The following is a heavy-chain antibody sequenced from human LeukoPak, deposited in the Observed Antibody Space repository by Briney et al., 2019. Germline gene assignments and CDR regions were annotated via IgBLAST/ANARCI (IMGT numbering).Heavy chain of an antibody. J-gene: IGHJ4*02. CDR2: ISSSSSDI. CDR3: AKDRRVESPIDY. Sequence: PGGSLRLSCAASGFTFSSYSMNWVRQAPGKGLEWVSSISSSSSDIFYADSVKGRFTISRDNSKNTLYLQMNSLRAEDTAVYYCAKDRRVESPIDYWGQGTLVTVSS. CDR1: GFTFSSYS. D-gene: IGHD1-1*01. V-gene: IGHV3-21*04.